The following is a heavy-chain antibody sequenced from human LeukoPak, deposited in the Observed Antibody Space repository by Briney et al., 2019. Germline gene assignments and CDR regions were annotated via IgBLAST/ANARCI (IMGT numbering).Heavy chain of an antibody. Sequence: GGSLRLSCAASGFTFSSSGMNWVRQAPGKGLERVSSISDSGGNTYCADSVKGRFTSSRDNSKNTLFLQMHSLRDEDTALYFCAKRVSYSSSWPCFDSWGQGTLVTVSS. V-gene: IGHV3-23*01. CDR2: ISDSGGNT. CDR3: AKRVSYSSSWPCFDS. J-gene: IGHJ4*02. CDR1: GFTFSSSG. D-gene: IGHD6-13*01.